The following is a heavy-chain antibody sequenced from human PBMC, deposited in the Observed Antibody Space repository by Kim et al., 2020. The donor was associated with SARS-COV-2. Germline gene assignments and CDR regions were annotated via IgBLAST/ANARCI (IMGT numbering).Heavy chain of an antibody. J-gene: IGHJ6*02. Sequence: GESLKISCKGSGYSFTSYWIGWVRQMPGKGLEWMGIIYPGDSDTRYSPSFQGQVTISADKSISTAYLQWSSLKASDTAMYYCARRGYSYGYSGPSYYYGMDVWGQGTTVTVSS. V-gene: IGHV5-51*01. D-gene: IGHD5-18*01. CDR1: GYSFTSYW. CDR3: ARRGYSYGYSGPSYYYGMDV. CDR2: IYPGDSDT.